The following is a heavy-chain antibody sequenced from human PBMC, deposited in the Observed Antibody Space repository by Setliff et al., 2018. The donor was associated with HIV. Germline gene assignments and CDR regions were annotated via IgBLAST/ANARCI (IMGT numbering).Heavy chain of an antibody. V-gene: IGHV4-39*01. Sequence: SETLSFTCTVSGGSISSSSYYWGWIRQPPGKGLEWIGSIYYSGSTYYNPSLKSRVTISVDASKNQFSLKLSSVTAADTAVYYCARQSDFWSGYYDGAFDIWGQGTMVTVS. CDR1: GGSISSSSYY. D-gene: IGHD3-3*01. CDR2: IYYSGST. J-gene: IGHJ3*02. CDR3: ARQSDFWSGYYDGAFDI.